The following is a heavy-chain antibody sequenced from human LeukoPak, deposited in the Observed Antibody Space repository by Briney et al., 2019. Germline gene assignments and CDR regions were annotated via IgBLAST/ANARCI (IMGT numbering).Heavy chain of an antibody. D-gene: IGHD2-15*01. CDR1: GGSISSYF. V-gene: IGHV4-4*07. CDR2: IYASGNT. J-gene: IGHJ4*02. CDR3: AREDPLVAARGLDY. Sequence: SETLSLTCTVSGGSISSYFWSWIRQPAGKGLEWIGRIYASGNTNYNPSLKSRLTMSIDMSKNQFSLRLTSVTAADTAVYYCAREDPLVAARGLDYWGQGTLVTVSS.